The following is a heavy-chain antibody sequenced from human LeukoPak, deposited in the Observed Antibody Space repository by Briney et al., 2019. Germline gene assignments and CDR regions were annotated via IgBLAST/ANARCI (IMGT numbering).Heavy chain of an antibody. V-gene: IGHV3-20*04. D-gene: IGHD3-22*01. J-gene: IGHJ3*02. Sequence: GGSLRLSCAASGFTFDDHGMSWVRQAPGKGLEWVSGINWNGGSTGYADSVKGRFTISRDNAKNSLYLQMNSLRAEDTALYYCARGGYYYDSSGYYHDAFDIWGQGTMVTVSS. CDR2: INWNGGST. CDR1: GFTFDDHG. CDR3: ARGGYYYDSSGYYHDAFDI.